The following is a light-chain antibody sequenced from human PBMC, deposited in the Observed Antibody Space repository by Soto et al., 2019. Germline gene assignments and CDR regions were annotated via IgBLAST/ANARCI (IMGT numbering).Light chain of an antibody. V-gene: IGKV3-15*01. J-gene: IGKJ3*01. CDR2: GAS. CDR1: QSVSNN. Sequence: EIVMTQSPATLSVSPGEKATLSCGASQSVSNNLAWYHQKPGQAPRPLIYGASTRATGVPARFSGSGSWTEFTLTISSLQSEDSAIYYCQQYSSWPFTFGPGTKVAIE. CDR3: QQYSSWPFT.